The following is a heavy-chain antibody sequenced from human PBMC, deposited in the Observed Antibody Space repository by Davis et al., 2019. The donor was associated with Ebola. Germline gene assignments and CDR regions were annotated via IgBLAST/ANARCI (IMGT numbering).Heavy chain of an antibody. Sequence: ASVKVSCKASGYTFTSYYMHWVRQAPGQGLEWMGIINPSGGSTSYAQKFQGRVTMTRDTSTSTVYMELSSLRSEDTAVYYCARGGQRYFDWLLGPTAFDPWGQGTLVTVSS. V-gene: IGHV1-46*01. J-gene: IGHJ5*02. CDR3: ARGGQRYFDWLLGPTAFDP. CDR1: GYTFTSYY. D-gene: IGHD3-9*01. CDR2: INPSGGST.